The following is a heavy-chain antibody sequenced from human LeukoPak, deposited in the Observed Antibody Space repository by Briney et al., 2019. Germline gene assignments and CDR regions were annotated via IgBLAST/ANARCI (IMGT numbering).Heavy chain of an antibody. CDR1: GFTFSNYA. J-gene: IGHJ4*02. V-gene: IGHV3-23*01. CDR3: AKGPASAIVGATTLDY. D-gene: IGHD1-26*01. Sequence: QTGGSLRLSCAASGFTFSNYAMNWVRQAPGKGLEWVSLISGSTGSTYYADSVKGRFSISRDNSKNTVYLQMNSLRVEDTAVYYCAKGPASAIVGATTLDYWGQGTLVTVSS. CDR2: ISGSTGST.